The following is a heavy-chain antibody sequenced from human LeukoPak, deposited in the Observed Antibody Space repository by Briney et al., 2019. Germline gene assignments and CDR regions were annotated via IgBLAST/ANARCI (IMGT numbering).Heavy chain of an antibody. CDR3: AREPVTTFYYFDY. V-gene: IGHV4-61*01. J-gene: IGHJ4*02. Sequence: PSETLSLTCTVSGGSVSGGSYYWSWIRQPPGKGLEWIGYIYYSGSTNYNPSLKSRVTISVDTSKNQFSLKLSSVTAADTAVYYCAREPVTTFYYFDYWGQGTLVTVSS. CDR2: IYYSGST. D-gene: IGHD4-17*01. CDR1: GGSVSGGSYY.